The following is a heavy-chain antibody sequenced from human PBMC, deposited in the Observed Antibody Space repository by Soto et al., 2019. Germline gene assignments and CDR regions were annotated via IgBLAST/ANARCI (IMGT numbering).Heavy chain of an antibody. V-gene: IGHV4-34*01. CDR2: INHIGST. J-gene: IGHJ4*02. CDR3: AKVMFYCISTSCYPVGVTTLFDY. D-gene: IGHD2-2*01. CDR1: GGSFSGYY. Sequence: SETLSLTCAVYGGSFSGYYWSWIRQPPGKGLEWIGDINHIGSTNYNPSLKIRVTISVDTSKNTLYLQMNSLRAEDTAAYYCAKVMFYCISTSCYPVGVTTLFDYWGQGTLVTVSS.